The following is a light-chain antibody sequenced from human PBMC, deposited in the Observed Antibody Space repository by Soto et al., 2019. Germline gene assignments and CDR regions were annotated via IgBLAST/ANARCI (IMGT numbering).Light chain of an antibody. CDR1: SSDVGSYNL. Sequence: QSVLTQPASESGSPGQSITISCTGTSSDVGSYNLVSWYQQHPGKAPKLMIYEGSKRPSGVSDRFSGSKSGNTASLTISGRQAEDEADYYCCSYASSGSYVFGTGTKLTVL. J-gene: IGLJ1*01. CDR2: EGS. CDR3: CSYASSGSYV. V-gene: IGLV2-23*01.